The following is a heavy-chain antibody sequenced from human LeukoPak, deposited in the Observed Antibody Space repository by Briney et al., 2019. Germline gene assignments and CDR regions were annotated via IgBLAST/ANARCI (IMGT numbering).Heavy chain of an antibody. CDR1: GGSISSYY. CDR2: IYTSGRT. J-gene: IGHJ5*02. D-gene: IGHD3-22*01. CDR3: ARDRGGYDWFDP. Sequence: SETLSLTCTVSGGSISSYYWSWVRQPAGKGLEWIGRIYTSGRTNYNTSLTSRVTMSVAPSKNQFSLKLSSVTAADTAVYYCARDRGGYDWFDPWGQGTLVTVSS. V-gene: IGHV4-4*07.